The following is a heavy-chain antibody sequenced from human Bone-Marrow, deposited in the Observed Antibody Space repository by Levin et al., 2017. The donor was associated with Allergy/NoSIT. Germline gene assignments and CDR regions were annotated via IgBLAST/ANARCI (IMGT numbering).Heavy chain of an antibody. Sequence: GESLKISCAASGFTFSSYWMHWVRQAPGKGLVWVSRINSDGSSTSYADSVKGRFTISRDNAKNTLYLQMNSLRAEDTAVYYCASYGVVPAARLRTTSIHNWFDPWGQGTLVTVSS. D-gene: IGHD2-2*01. CDR3: ASYGVVPAARLRTTSIHNWFDP. J-gene: IGHJ5*02. CDR1: GFTFSSYW. CDR2: INSDGSST. V-gene: IGHV3-74*01.